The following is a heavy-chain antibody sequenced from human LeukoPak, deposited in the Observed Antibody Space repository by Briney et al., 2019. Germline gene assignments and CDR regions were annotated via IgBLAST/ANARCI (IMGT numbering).Heavy chain of an antibody. CDR3: ARRLLGYCSGGSCYSGYFQH. J-gene: IGHJ1*01. CDR2: INHSGST. Sequence: SETLSLTCAVYGGSFSGYYWSWIRQPPGKGLEWIGEINHSGSTNSNPSLKSRVTLSVDTSKNQFSLKLSSVTAADTAMYYCARRLLGYCSGGSCYSGYFQHWGQGTLVTVSS. CDR1: GGSFSGYY. V-gene: IGHV4-34*01. D-gene: IGHD2-15*01.